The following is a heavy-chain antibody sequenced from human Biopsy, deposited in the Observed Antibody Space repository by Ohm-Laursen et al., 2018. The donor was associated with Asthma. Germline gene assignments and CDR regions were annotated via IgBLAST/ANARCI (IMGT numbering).Heavy chain of an antibody. J-gene: IGHJ4*02. CDR2: LSYNGNNK. D-gene: IGHD6-6*01. CDR1: GFILSNYD. CDR3: ARGDWYGSASNGY. V-gene: IGHV3-30*03. Sequence: SLRLSCAAPGFILSNYDMHWVRQAPGKGLEWVAVLSYNGNNKYYADSVRGRFTISRDNSENTLYLQMNSLRVEDTAVYYCARGDWYGSASNGYWGQGTLVTVSS.